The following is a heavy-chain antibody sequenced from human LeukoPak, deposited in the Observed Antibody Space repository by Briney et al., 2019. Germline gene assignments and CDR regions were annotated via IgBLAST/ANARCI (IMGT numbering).Heavy chain of an antibody. CDR1: GFTFSSYA. D-gene: IGHD1-1*01. CDR3: AKSPGWKSTIIDY. J-gene: IGHJ4*02. CDR2: ISGSGGST. V-gene: IGHV3-23*01. Sequence: QAGGSLRLSCAASGFTFSSYAMSWVRQAPVKGLEWVSAISGSGGSTYYADSVKGRFTISRDNSKNTLYLQMNSLRAEDTAVYYCAKSPGWKSTIIDYWGQGTLVTVSS.